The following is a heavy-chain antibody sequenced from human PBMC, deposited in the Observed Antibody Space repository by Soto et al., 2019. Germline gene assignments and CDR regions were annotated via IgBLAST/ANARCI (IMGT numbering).Heavy chain of an antibody. CDR1: GGSISSSSYY. J-gene: IGHJ4*02. CDR2: IYYSGST. V-gene: IGHV4-39*01. CDR3: ARLRSVEWLLWGAIDY. D-gene: IGHD3-3*01. Sequence: SETLSLTCTVSGGSISSSSYYWGWIRQPPGKGLEWIGSIYYSGSTYYNPSLKSRVTISVDTSKNQFSLKLSSVTAADTAVYYCARLRSVEWLLWGAIDYWGQGTLGTVSS.